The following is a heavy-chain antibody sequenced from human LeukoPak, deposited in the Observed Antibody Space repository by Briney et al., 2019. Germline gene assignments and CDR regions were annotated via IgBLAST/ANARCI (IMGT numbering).Heavy chain of an antibody. CDR1: GFTFSSYS. D-gene: IGHD2-2*01. CDR2: ISSSSSSI. CDR3: ARGYCSSTSCAFDY. J-gene: IGHJ4*02. Sequence: PGGSLRLSCAASGFTFSSYSMNWVRQAAGKGLEWVSYISSSSSSIYYADSVKGRFTISRDTAKNSLFLQMNSLRAEDTAVYYCARGYCSSTSCAFDYWGQGTLVTVSS. V-gene: IGHV3-48*01.